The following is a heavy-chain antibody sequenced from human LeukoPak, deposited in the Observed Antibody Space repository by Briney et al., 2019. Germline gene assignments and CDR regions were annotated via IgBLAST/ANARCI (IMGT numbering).Heavy chain of an antibody. V-gene: IGHV3-9*01. Sequence: PGGSLRLSCAASGFTFDDYAMHWVRQAPGKGLEWVSGLSWNGATVGYADSVKGRFTISRDNTKNSLYLQMNSLRAEDTAVYYCAKDLGGPGGFDYWGQGTLVTVSS. CDR1: GFTFDDYA. D-gene: IGHD4-23*01. CDR2: LSWNGATV. CDR3: AKDLGGPGGFDY. J-gene: IGHJ4*02.